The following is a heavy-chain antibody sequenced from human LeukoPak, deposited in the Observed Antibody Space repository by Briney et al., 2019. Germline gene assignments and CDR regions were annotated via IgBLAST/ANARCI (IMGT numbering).Heavy chain of an antibody. CDR1: GFTFSSYA. D-gene: IGHD2-2*01. CDR3: AKDPPPEYQLLTYFDY. CDR2: ISGSGGCT. J-gene: IGHJ4*02. V-gene: IGHV3-23*01. Sequence: GGSLRLSCAASGFTFSSYAMSWVRQAPGKGLEWVSAISGSGGCTYYADSVKGRFTISRDNSKNTLYLQMNSLRAEDTAVYYCAKDPPPEYQLLTYFDYWGQGTLVTVSS.